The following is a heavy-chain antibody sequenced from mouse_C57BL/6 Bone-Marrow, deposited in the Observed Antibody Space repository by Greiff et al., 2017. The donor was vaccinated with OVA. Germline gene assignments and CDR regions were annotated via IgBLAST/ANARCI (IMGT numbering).Heavy chain of an antibody. D-gene: IGHD1-1*01. V-gene: IGHV1-64*01. Sequence: QVQLQQPGAELVKPGASVKLSCKASGYTFTSYWMHWVKQRPGQGLEWIGMIHPNSGSTNYNEKFKSKATLTVDKSSSTAYMQLSSLTSEDSAVYYCAREPSPTAVGGFAYWGQGTLVTVSA. CDR1: GYTFTSYW. J-gene: IGHJ3*01. CDR3: AREPSPTAVGGFAY. CDR2: IHPNSGST.